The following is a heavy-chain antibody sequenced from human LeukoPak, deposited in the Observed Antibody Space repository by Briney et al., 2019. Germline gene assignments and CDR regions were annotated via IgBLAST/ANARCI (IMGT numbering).Heavy chain of an antibody. J-gene: IGHJ6*03. CDR3: VRDMHDYYYFYMDV. V-gene: IGHV4-39*07. Sequence: SETLSLTCTVSGGSISSSDYYWGWIRQPPGKGLEWIGSIYYSGSTYYNPSLKSRLTISVDTSKNQFSLKLNSLTAADTAVYYCVRDMHDYYYFYMDVWGKGTTVPVSS. CDR2: IYYSGST. CDR1: GGSISSSDYY. D-gene: IGHD2-2*01.